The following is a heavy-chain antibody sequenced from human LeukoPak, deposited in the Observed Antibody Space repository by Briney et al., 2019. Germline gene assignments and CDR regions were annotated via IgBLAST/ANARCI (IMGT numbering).Heavy chain of an antibody. Sequence: GSLRLSCAASGFTFSSYAMHWVRQAPGKGLEWVAVISYDGSNKYYADSVKGRFTISRDNSKNTLYLQMNSLRAEDTAVYYCARDPAGIAAAGLDYWGQGTLVTVSS. V-gene: IGHV3-30-3*01. CDR3: ARDPAGIAAAGLDY. CDR2: ISYDGSNK. CDR1: GFTFSSYA. D-gene: IGHD6-13*01. J-gene: IGHJ4*02.